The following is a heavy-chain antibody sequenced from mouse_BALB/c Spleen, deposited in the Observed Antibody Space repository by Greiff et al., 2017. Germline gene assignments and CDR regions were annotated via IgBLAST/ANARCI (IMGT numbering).Heavy chain of an antibody. V-gene: IGHV14-3*02. D-gene: IGHD1-1*01. CDR1: GFNIKDTY. CDR2: IDPANGNT. Sequence: GQLQQSGAELVKPGASVKLSCTASGFNIKDTYMHWVKQRPEQGLEWIGRIDPANGNTKYDPKFQGKATITADTSSNTAYLQLSSLTSEDTAVYYCAFYYGSSSAWFAYWGQGTLVTVSA. J-gene: IGHJ3*01. CDR3: AFYYGSSSAWFAY.